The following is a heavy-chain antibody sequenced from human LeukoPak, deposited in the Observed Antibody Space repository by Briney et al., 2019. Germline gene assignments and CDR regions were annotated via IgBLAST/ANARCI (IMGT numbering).Heavy chain of an antibody. CDR2: IYPADSDT. Sequence: GESLKISCKGSGYNFATYWIGWVRQMPGKGLEWMGIIYPADSDTTYSPSLQGQVTISADKSISTAYPQWSSLKASDTAMYYCARQGYYGSGEMGYWGQGTLVTVSS. J-gene: IGHJ4*02. CDR3: ARQGYYGSGEMGY. D-gene: IGHD3-10*01. CDR1: GYNFATYW. V-gene: IGHV5-51*01.